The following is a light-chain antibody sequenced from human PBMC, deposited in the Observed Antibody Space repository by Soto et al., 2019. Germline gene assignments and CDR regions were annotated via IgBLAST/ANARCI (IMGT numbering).Light chain of an antibody. V-gene: IGKV3-20*01. Sequence: EVVLTQSPGTLSLYPGERANLSCRASQSVSNKYLAWYQQKPGQAPRLLIFGSSDRATGIPDRFSGSGSGTDFTLTISRLEPEDFAVYYCQQYGSSPPYTFGQGTKLEIK. CDR1: QSVSNKY. CDR2: GSS. J-gene: IGKJ2*01. CDR3: QQYGSSPPYT.